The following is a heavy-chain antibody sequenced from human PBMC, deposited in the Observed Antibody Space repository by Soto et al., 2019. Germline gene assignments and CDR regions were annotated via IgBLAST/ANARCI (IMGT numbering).Heavy chain of an antibody. D-gene: IGHD5-18*01. CDR3: AKDHSSYGSEAFDY. CDR1: GFTFSSYG. V-gene: IGHV3-30*18. CDR2: ISYDGSNK. Sequence: WGSLRLSCAASGFTFSSYGMHWVRQAPGKGLEWVAVISYDGSNKYYADSVKGRFTISRDNSKNTLYLQMNSLRAEDTAVYYCAKDHSSYGSEAFDYWGQGTLVTVSS. J-gene: IGHJ4*02.